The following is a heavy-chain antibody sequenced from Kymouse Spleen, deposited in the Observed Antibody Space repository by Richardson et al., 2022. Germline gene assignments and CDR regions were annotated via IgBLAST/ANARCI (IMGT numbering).Heavy chain of an antibody. CDR3: TRHGYSSGRNWFDP. D-gene: IGHD6-19*01. CDR2: IRSKANSYAT. Sequence: EVQLVESGGGLVQPGGSLKLSCAASGFTFSGSAMHWVRQASGKGLEWVGRIRSKANSYATAYAASVKGRFTISRDDSKNTAYLQMNSLKTEDTAVYYCTRHGYSSGRNWFDPWGQGTLVTVSS. CDR1: GFTFSGSA. V-gene: IGHV3-73*02. J-gene: IGHJ5*02.